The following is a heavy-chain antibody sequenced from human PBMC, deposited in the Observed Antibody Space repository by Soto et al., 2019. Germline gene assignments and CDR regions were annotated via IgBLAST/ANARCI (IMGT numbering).Heavy chain of an antibody. CDR2: INPHGGST. CDR1: GDTFTRYY. V-gene: IGHV1-46*01. Sequence: ASVKVSCKAPGDTFTRYYLNWVRQAPGQGLEWMGVINPHGGSTKYAQKFQGRITMTRDTSRSTVYMELSSLRSDDTAIYYCARSSGGNFGIIIEGSNWFDPWGQGTLVTVSS. CDR3: ARSSGGNFGIIIEGSNWFDP. J-gene: IGHJ5*02. D-gene: IGHD3-3*01.